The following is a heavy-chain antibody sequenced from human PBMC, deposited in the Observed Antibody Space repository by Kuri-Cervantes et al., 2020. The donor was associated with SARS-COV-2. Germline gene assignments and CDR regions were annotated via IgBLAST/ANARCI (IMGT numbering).Heavy chain of an antibody. CDR2: ISGSGGST. V-gene: IGHV3-23*01. D-gene: IGHD2-2*01. CDR1: GFTFSSYW. J-gene: IGHJ3*02. CDR3: AKDREDIVVVPAAHSPDAFDI. Sequence: GGSLRLSCAASGFTFSSYWMSWVRQAPGKGLEWVSAISGSGGSTYYADSVKGRFTISRDNSKNTLYLQMNSLRAEDTAVYYCAKDREDIVVVPAAHSPDAFDIWGQGTMVTVSS.